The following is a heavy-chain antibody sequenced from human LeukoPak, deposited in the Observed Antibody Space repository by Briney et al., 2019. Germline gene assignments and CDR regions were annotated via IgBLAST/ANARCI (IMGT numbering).Heavy chain of an antibody. J-gene: IGHJ4*02. CDR1: GFTFSGYA. D-gene: IGHD5-18*01. CDR3: ASNKDPPIKRLWLRLDY. CDR2: ISYDGSNK. V-gene: IGHV3-30-3*01. Sequence: GSLRLSCAASGFTFSGYAMHWVRQAPGKGLEWVAVISYDGSNKYYADSVKGRFTISRDNSKNTLYLQMNSLRAEDTAVYYCASNKDPPIKRLWLRLDYWGQGTLVTVSS.